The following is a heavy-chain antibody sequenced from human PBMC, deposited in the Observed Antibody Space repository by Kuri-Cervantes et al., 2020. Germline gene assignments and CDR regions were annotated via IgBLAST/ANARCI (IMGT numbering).Heavy chain of an antibody. Sequence: GESLKISCAASGFTFSSYAMHWVRQAPGKGLEWVAVISYDGSNKYYADSVKGRFTISRDNSKNTLYLQMNSLRAEDTAVYYCAGEGRPPSSPHAFDIWGQGTMVTVSS. CDR2: ISYDGSNK. V-gene: IGHV3-30-3*01. J-gene: IGHJ3*02. CDR1: GFTFSSYA. CDR3: AGEGRPPSSPHAFDI.